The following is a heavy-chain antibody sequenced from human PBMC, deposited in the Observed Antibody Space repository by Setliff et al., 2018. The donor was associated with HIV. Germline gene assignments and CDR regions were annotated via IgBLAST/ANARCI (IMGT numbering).Heavy chain of an antibody. CDR1: GGSISSSSYY. D-gene: IGHD6-13*01. Sequence: SETLSLTCTVSGGSISSSSYYWGWIRQPPGKGLQWIGSSYYRGSTYYNPSLKGRVTISVDTSRNQFSLKLRSVTAADTALYYCARGRYRSRWYASDHYYIDVWGKGTTVTVSS. CDR3: ARGRYRSRWYASDHYYIDV. J-gene: IGHJ6*03. CDR2: SYYRGST. V-gene: IGHV4-39*01.